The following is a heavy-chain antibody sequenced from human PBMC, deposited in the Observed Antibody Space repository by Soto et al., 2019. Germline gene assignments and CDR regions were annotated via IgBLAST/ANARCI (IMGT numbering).Heavy chain of an antibody. D-gene: IGHD2-21*02. J-gene: IGHJ6*02. Sequence: QVQLVQSGAELKKPGASVSLSCKASRFNFNTYYIHWVRQSPGEGLQWMGVINPTNGFTRYPQKFQGRVTMTAGTSTTTVYLALSGLKSEYTAVYFCARDWPDTYCGGDCPLGYYYHGMDVWGQGTAVTVSS. CDR3: ARDWPDTYCGGDCPLGYYYHGMDV. CDR2: INPTNGFT. CDR1: RFNFNTYY. V-gene: IGHV1-46*02.